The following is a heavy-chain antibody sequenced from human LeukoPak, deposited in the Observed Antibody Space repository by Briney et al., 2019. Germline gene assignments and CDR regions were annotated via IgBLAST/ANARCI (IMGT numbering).Heavy chain of an antibody. CDR1: GGSISSGGYS. D-gene: IGHD4-17*01. CDR3: ARANHDYCDLNLDY. CDR2: IYHSGST. V-gene: IGHV4-30-2*01. J-gene: IGHJ4*02. Sequence: SETLSLTCAVSGGSISSGGYSWSWIRQPPGKGLEWIGYIYHSGSTYYNPSLKSRVTISVDRSKNQFSLKLSSVTAADTAVYYCARANHDYCDLNLDYGGQGTLVTVSS.